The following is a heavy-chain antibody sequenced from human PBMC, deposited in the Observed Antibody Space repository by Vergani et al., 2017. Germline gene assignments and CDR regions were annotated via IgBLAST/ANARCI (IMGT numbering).Heavy chain of an antibody. CDR3: ARGRVDTAMVEPDAFDI. D-gene: IGHD5-18*01. V-gene: IGHV4-34*01. CDR2: INHSGST. CDR1: GFTFSDYY. J-gene: IGHJ3*02. Sequence: QVQLVESGGGLVKPGGSLRLSCAASGFTFSDYYMSWIRQAPGKGLEWIGEINHSGSTNYNPSLKSRVTISVDTSKNQFSLKLSSVTAADTAVYYCARGRVDTAMVEPDAFDIWGQGTMVTVSS.